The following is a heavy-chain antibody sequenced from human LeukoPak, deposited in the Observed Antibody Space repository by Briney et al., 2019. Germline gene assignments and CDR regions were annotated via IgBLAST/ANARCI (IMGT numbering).Heavy chain of an antibody. Sequence: GGSLRLSCAASGFTFSRYWMTWVRQAPGKGLEWVANIKQDGSEKNYVDSVKGRFTISRDNAKNSLYLQMNSLRAEDTAVYYCARDRMYYDSSGKQGYWGQGTLVTVSS. CDR1: GFTFSRYW. D-gene: IGHD3-22*01. V-gene: IGHV3-7*01. CDR3: ARDRMYYDSSGKQGY. CDR2: IKQDGSEK. J-gene: IGHJ4*02.